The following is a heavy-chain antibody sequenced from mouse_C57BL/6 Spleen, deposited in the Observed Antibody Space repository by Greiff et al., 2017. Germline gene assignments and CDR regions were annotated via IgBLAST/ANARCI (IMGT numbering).Heavy chain of an antibody. CDR2: IRLKSDNYAT. CDR1: GFTFSNYW. J-gene: IGHJ1*03. D-gene: IGHD1-1*01. CDR3: TGLTTVVAHFDV. V-gene: IGHV6-3*01. Sequence: EVKLVESGGGLVQPGGSMKLSCVASGFTFSNYWMNWVRQSPEKGLEWVAQIRLKSDNYATHYAESVKGRFTISRDDSKSRVYLQMNNLRAEDTGIYYCTGLTTVVAHFDVWGTGTTVTVSS.